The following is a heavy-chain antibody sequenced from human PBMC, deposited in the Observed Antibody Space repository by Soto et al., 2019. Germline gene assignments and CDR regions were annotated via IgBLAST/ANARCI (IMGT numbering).Heavy chain of an antibody. V-gene: IGHV1-8*01. CDR1: GYTFTSYD. Sequence: ASVKVSCKASGYTFTSYDINWVRQATGQGLEWMGWMNPNSGNTGYAQKFQGRVTMTRNTSISTAYMELSSLRSEDTAVYYCARGRRGSYSSSRYYYMDVWGKGTTVTVSS. D-gene: IGHD6-13*01. CDR2: MNPNSGNT. CDR3: ARGRRGSYSSSRYYYMDV. J-gene: IGHJ6*03.